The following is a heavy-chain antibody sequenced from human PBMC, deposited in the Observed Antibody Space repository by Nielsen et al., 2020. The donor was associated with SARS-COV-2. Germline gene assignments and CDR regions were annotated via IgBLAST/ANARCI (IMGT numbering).Heavy chain of an antibody. V-gene: IGHV3-15*01. J-gene: IGHJ4*02. CDR2: IKSKTDGGTT. D-gene: IGHD5-12*01. CDR3: TTDLGYSGYDYGY. Sequence: WIRQPPGKGLEWVGRIKSKTDGGTTDYAAPVKGRFTISRDDSKNTLYLQMNSLKTEDTAVYYCTTDLGYSGYDYGYWGQGTLVTVSS.